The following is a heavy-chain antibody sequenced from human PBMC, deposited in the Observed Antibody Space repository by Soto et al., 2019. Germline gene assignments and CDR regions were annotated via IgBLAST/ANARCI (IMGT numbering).Heavy chain of an antibody. CDR2: ISSSSSTI. D-gene: IGHD2-15*01. CDR3: AREGDIEFFPNIVVVVAATPVYYMDV. CDR1: GFTFSSYS. V-gene: IGHV3-48*01. J-gene: IGHJ6*03. Sequence: GGSLRLSCAASGFTFSSYSMNWVRQAPGKGLEWVSYISSSSSTIYYADSVKGRFTISRDNAKNSLYLQMNSLRAEDTAVYYCAREGDIEFFPNIVVVVAATPVYYMDVWGKGTTVTVSS.